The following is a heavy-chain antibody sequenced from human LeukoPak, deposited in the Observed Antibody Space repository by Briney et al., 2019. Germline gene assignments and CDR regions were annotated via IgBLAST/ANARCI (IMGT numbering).Heavy chain of an antibody. D-gene: IGHD4-17*01. CDR3: ATGRVDYGDYGVVKH. Sequence: GGSLRLSCAASGFTFSDNYMSWIRQAPGKGLEWVSYISSSGNTTYNADSVKGRFSITRDNAKNSLYLQMESLTIEDTAVYYCATGRVDYGDYGVVKHWGQGTLVTVSS. CDR2: ISSSGNTT. J-gene: IGHJ1*01. V-gene: IGHV3-11*04. CDR1: GFTFSDNY.